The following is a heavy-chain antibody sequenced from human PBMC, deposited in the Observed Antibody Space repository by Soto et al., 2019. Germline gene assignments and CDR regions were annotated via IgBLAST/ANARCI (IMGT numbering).Heavy chain of an antibody. CDR3: ARRVPEYSSAKRAFDI. CDR1: GGSFSGYY. Sequence: QVQLQQWGAGLLKPSENLSLTCAVYGGSFSGYYWSWFRQPPGKGREWIGEINHSGSTNYNPSLKRRVTISVDTSKNQFSLKLSSVTAADTAVYYCARRVPEYSSAKRAFDIWGQGTMVTVSS. D-gene: IGHD6-19*01. J-gene: IGHJ3*02. V-gene: IGHV4-34*01. CDR2: INHSGST.